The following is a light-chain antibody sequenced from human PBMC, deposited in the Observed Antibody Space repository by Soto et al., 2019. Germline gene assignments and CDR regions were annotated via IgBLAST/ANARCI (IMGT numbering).Light chain of an antibody. J-gene: IGKJ4*01. CDR2: FSS. CDR1: QNIADY. V-gene: IGKV1-39*01. CDR3: LQTFPTHSA. Sequence: DIQMAQSPSSLSASAGDTVTITCRASQNIADYLSWYQKKPGKAPKLLMYFSSILHVGVSSRFSGDGSGTAFTLTITGLQPEDFATYYCLQTFPTHSAFGGGTTVEVK.